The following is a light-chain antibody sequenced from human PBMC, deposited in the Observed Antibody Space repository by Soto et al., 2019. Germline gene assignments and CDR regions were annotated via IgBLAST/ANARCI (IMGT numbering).Light chain of an antibody. CDR3: SSYTSSSTLL. CDR2: DVS. J-gene: IGLJ1*01. CDR1: SSDVGGYNY. V-gene: IGLV2-14*01. Sequence: QSVLTQPASVSGSPGQSITISCTGTSSDVGGYNYVSWYQQHPGKAPKLMICDVSNRPSGVSNRFSGSKSGDTASLTISGLQAEDEADYYCSSYTSSSTLLFGTGTKVTVL.